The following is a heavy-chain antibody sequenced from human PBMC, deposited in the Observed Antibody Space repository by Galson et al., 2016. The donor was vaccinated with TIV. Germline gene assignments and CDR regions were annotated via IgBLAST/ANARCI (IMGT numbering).Heavy chain of an antibody. CDR2: INPLFGIA. J-gene: IGHJ6*03. D-gene: IGHD3-16*01. CDR3: ARGPNYYHSYMDV. CDR1: GGIFNTYA. V-gene: IGHV1-69*10. Sequence: SVKVSCKASGGIFNTYAISWVRQAPGQGLEWTGGINPLFGIATYAEKFQGRVTITADTSTRPAYMELSNLRSEDTAMYYCARGPNYYHSYMDVWGKGTTVTVSS.